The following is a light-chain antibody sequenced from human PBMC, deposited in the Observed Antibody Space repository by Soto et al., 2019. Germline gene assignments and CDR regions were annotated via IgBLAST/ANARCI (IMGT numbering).Light chain of an antibody. CDR3: QQYSDWRPWR. J-gene: IGKJ1*01. CDR2: GAS. V-gene: IGKV3-15*01. Sequence: EIVLTQSPATLSVSPGEKVTLSCRASQLVRGSQVAWYQHKPGEAPRLLIFGASIRATGIPARFSGDGSAPEFTLTISSLQSDDFAVYYCQQYSDWRPWRFGQGTKVEIK. CDR1: QLVRGSQ.